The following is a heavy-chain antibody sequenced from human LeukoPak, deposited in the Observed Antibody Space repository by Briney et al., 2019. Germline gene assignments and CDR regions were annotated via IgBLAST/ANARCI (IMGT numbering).Heavy chain of an antibody. J-gene: IGHJ5*02. CDR2: IYHSGST. CDR1: GGSISSGGYS. CDR3: ARVRVFTRTDWFDP. D-gene: IGHD2-2*01. Sequence: SLTLSLTCAVSGGSISSGGYSWSWIRQPPGKGLEWIGYIYHSGSTYYNPSLKSRVTISVDRSKNQFSLKLSSVTAADTAVYYCARVRVFTRTDWFDPWGQGTLVTVSS. V-gene: IGHV4-30-2*01.